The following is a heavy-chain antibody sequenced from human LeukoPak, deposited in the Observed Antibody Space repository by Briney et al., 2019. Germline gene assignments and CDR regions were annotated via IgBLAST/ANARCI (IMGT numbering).Heavy chain of an antibody. J-gene: IGHJ6*03. D-gene: IGHD2-2*01. Sequence: ASVKVSCKASVYTFTSYDINWVRQATGQGLEWMGWMNPNSGNTGYAQKFQGRVTMTRNTSISTAYMELSSLRSEDTAVYYCARTESVDCSSTSCSYYYYYYYMDVWGKGTTVSVSS. CDR2: MNPNSGNT. CDR3: ARTESVDCSSTSCSYYYYYYYMDV. V-gene: IGHV1-8*01. CDR1: VYTFTSYD.